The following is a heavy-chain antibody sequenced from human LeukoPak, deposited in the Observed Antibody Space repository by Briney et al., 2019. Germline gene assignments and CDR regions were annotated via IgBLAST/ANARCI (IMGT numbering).Heavy chain of an antibody. D-gene: IGHD4-17*01. V-gene: IGHV3-30*18. Sequence: GGSLRLSCAASGFTFSSYGMHWVRKAPGKGLEWLGVISYDGSNKDYADSVKGRFTISRDNSKNTLYLQMNSLRAEDTAVYYCAKDSFDGDYPTDLDVWGQGTTVTVSS. CDR1: GFTFSSYG. CDR3: AKDSFDGDYPTDLDV. CDR2: ISYDGSNK. J-gene: IGHJ6*02.